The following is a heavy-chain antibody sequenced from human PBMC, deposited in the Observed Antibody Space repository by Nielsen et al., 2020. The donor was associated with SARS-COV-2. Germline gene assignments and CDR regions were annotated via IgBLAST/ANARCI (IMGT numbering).Heavy chain of an antibody. V-gene: IGHV3-74*01. CDR2: INSDGSFT. Sequence: GGSLRLSCAASGFTFSSYAMHWVRQAPGKGLVWVSRINSDGSFTSYADSVKGRFIISRDNSKNTIYLQMNSLTLEDTALYFCARETIDHTSSFFDFWGQGTLVTVSS. J-gene: IGHJ4*02. CDR3: ARETIDHTSSFFDF. CDR1: GFTFSSYA. D-gene: IGHD6-6*01.